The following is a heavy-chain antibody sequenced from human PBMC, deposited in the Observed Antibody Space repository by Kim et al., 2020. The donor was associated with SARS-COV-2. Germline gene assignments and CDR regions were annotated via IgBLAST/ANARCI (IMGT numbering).Heavy chain of an antibody. Sequence: SETLSLTCTVSGGSISSGGYYWSWIRQHPGKGLEWIGYIYYSGSTYYNPSLKSRVTISVDTSKNQFSLKLSSVTAADTAVYYCARVVRVSGVILWFGGLGGEIDYCGQGTLLTVSS. D-gene: IGHD3-10*01. CDR1: GGSISSGGYY. CDR2: IYYSGST. V-gene: IGHV4-31*03. J-gene: IGHJ4*02. CDR3: ARVVRVSGVILWFGGLGGEIDY.